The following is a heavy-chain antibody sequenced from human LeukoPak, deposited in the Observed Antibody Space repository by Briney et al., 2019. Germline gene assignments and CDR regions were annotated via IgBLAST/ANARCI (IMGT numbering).Heavy chain of an antibody. Sequence: AGGSLRLSCEASGSTFSNVWMSWVRQAPGKGLEWVGRIKSKRDGGTRDYAESVEGGSSASRADTKKAVCLQMDSLRTDATAVYYCTAGARSGTFFDFWGQGTLVTVSS. D-gene: IGHD6-13*01. CDR2: IKSKRDGGTR. CDR1: GSTFSNVW. V-gene: IGHV3-15*01. CDR3: TAGARSGTFFDF. J-gene: IGHJ4*02.